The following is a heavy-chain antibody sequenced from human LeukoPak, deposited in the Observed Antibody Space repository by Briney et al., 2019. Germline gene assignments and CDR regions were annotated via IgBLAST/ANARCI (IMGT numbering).Heavy chain of an antibody. Sequence: SETLSLTCTVSGGSISNYYWGWIRQAPGKGLAWIGGIYYSGNTYYNSSLKSRVTISVDTSKNQFSLKLSSVTAADTAVYYCARLVDTAMVGGSHYYMDVWGKGTTVTVSS. CDR2: IYYSGNT. V-gene: IGHV4-39*07. CDR1: GGSISNYY. J-gene: IGHJ6*03. D-gene: IGHD5-18*01. CDR3: ARLVDTAMVGGSHYYMDV.